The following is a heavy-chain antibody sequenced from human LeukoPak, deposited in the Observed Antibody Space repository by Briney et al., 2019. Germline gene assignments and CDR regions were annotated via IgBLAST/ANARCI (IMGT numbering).Heavy chain of an antibody. CDR3: ASNTYSNWPWWFDP. J-gene: IGHJ5*02. V-gene: IGHV3-74*01. D-gene: IGHD4-11*01. CDR1: GFTFSSYW. CDR2: INSDGSST. Sequence: GGSLRLSCAASGFTFSSYWMHWVRQAPGKGLVWVSRINSDGSSTSYADSVKGQFTISRDNAKNTLYLQMNSLRAEDTAVYYCASNTYSNWPWWFDPWGQGTLVTVSS.